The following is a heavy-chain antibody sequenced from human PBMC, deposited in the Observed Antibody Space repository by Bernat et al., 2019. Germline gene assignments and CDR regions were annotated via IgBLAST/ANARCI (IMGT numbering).Heavy chain of an antibody. J-gene: IGHJ4*02. CDR1: GFTFSSYW. CDR2: IKQDGSEK. Sequence: EVQLVESGGGLVQPGGSLRLSCAASGFTFSSYWMNWVRQAPGKGLEWVANIKQDGSEKYYVDSVKGRFTISRDNAKNSLYLQMNSLRAEDMAVYYCARSPDWLLLDDWGQGTLVTVSS. V-gene: IGHV3-7*01. D-gene: IGHD3-9*01. CDR3: ARSPDWLLLDD.